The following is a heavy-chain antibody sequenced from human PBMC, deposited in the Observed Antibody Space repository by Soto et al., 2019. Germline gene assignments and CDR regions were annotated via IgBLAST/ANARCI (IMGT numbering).Heavy chain of an antibody. D-gene: IGHD6-13*01. CDR2: INHSGST. CDR1: GGSFSGYY. CDR3: ARRYRAAAAVGYNWFDP. J-gene: IGHJ5*02. V-gene: IGHV4-34*01. Sequence: PSETLSLTCAVYGGSFSGYYWSWIRQPPGKGLEWIGEINHSGSTNYNPSLKSRVTISVDTSKNQFSLKLSSVTAADTAVYYCARRYRAAAAVGYNWFDPWGQGTLVTVSS.